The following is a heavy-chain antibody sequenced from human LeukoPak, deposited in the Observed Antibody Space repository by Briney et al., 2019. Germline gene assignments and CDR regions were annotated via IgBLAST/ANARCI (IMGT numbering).Heavy chain of an antibody. CDR2: ISYDGSNK. V-gene: IGHV3-30-3*01. CDR3: ARDPSSGYYWGENYFDY. Sequence: QPGGSLRLSCAASGFTFSSYAMHWVRQAPGKGLEWVALISYDGSNKYYTDSVKGRFTISRDNSKNTLYLQMNSLRVEDTAVYYCARDPSSGYYWGENYFDYWGQGTLVTVSS. J-gene: IGHJ4*02. CDR1: GFTFSSYA. D-gene: IGHD3-22*01.